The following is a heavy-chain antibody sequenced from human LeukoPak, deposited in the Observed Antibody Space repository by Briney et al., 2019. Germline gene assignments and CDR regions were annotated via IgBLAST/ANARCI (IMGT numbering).Heavy chain of an antibody. V-gene: IGHV4-30-4*01. CDR1: GGSLSSGDYY. D-gene: IGHD5-18*01. CDR2: IYYSGST. CDR3: ARDLVGYSYGSWDRAPDV. J-gene: IGHJ6*02. Sequence: PSETLSLTCTVSGGSLSSGDYYWSWIRQPPGTGLEWIGYIYYSGSTYYNPSLKSRVTISVDTSKNQFSLKLSSVTAADTAVYYCARDLVGYSYGSWDRAPDVWGQGTTVTVSS.